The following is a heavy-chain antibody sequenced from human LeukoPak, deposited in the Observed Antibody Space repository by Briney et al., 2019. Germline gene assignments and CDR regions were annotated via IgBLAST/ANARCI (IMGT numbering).Heavy chain of an antibody. V-gene: IGHV3-11*05. Sequence: PGGSLRLSCAASGFTFSDYYTSWIRQAQGKGLEWVSYISGTSTYTNYADSVKGRFTISRDNAKNSLYLQMNSLRAEDTAVYYCARDISYCGGDCAPYYFDYWGQGTLVTVSS. D-gene: IGHD2-21*02. J-gene: IGHJ4*02. CDR3: ARDISYCGGDCAPYYFDY. CDR1: GFTFSDYY. CDR2: ISGTSTYT.